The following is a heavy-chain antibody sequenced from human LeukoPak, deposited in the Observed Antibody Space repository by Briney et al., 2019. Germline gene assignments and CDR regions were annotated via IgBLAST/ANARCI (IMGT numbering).Heavy chain of an antibody. Sequence: SSETLSLTCAVYGGSFSDHYWTWIRQPPGKGLEWIGEINHSGSTNYNPSLKTRVTISVDTSKNQFSLKLSPVTAADTAVYYCARRVGRWFGERAYYYNYMDVWDKGTTVTISS. V-gene: IGHV4-34*01. CDR1: GGSFSDHY. CDR2: INHSGST. D-gene: IGHD3-10*01. J-gene: IGHJ6*03. CDR3: ARRVGRWFGERAYYYNYMDV.